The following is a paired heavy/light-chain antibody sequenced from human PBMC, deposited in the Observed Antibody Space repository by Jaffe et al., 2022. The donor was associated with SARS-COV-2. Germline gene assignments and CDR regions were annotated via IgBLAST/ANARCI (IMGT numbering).Heavy chain of an antibody. V-gene: IGHV1-2*05. Sequence: QVQLVQSGAEVKKPGASVKVSCKASGYTFTGYFLHWVRQAPGQGLEWMGRINPDSGNTKYAQKFQGRVTMTRDTSINTAYMDLTRLTSDDTVIYYCAREKSGATYAFDIWGQGTMVTVSS. CDR2: INPDSGNT. CDR1: GYTFTGYF. J-gene: IGHJ3*02. CDR3: AREKSGATYAFDI. D-gene: IGHD1-26*01.
Light chain of an antibody. V-gene: IGLV2-8*01. CDR3: SAYAGSNNWV. CDR2: EVS. CDR1: SSDVGNYDS. Sequence: QSALTQPPSASGSPGQSVTISCTGTSSDVGNYDSVSWYRQLPGKAPKLMVYEVSERPSGVPDRFSGSQSGNTASLTVSGLQAEDEAAYYCSAYAGSNNWVFGGGTKLTVL. J-gene: IGLJ3*02.